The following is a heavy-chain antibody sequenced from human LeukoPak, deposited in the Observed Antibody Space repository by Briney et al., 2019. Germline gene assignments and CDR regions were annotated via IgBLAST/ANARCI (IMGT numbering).Heavy chain of an antibody. J-gene: IGHJ5*02. D-gene: IGHD5-18*01. CDR1: GGSISSGSYY. V-gene: IGHV4-61*02. Sequence: SETLSLTCTVSGGSISSGSYYWSWIRQPAGKGLEWIGRIYTSGSTNYNPSLKSRVTISVDTSKNQFSLKLSSVTAADTAVYYCARGPYDLWIQDQKFDPWGQGTLVTVSS. CDR3: ARGPYDLWIQDQKFDP. CDR2: IYTSGST.